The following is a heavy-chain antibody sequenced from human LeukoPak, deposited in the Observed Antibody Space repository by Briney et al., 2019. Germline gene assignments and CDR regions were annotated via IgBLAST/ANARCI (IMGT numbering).Heavy chain of an antibody. Sequence: GGSLRLSCAASGFTFSSYSMNWVRQAPGKGLEWVSSISSSSYIYYADSVKGRFTISRDNAKNSLYLQMNSLRAEDTAVYYCASGFYDYVWGSYRSTSINWGQGTLVTVSS. CDR2: ISSSSYI. CDR3: ASGFYDYVWGSYRSTSIN. V-gene: IGHV3-21*01. D-gene: IGHD3-16*02. CDR1: GFTFSSYS. J-gene: IGHJ4*02.